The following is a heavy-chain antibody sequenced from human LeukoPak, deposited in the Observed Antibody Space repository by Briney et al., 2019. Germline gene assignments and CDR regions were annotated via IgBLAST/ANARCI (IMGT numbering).Heavy chain of an antibody. CDR1: GYTFTSYD. V-gene: IGHV1-8*01. D-gene: IGHD6-19*01. J-gene: IGHJ6*03. CDR2: MNPNSGNT. CDR3: ARYSSGWRPRGYYYYYMDV. Sequence: ASVKVSCKASGYTFTSYDINWVRQAPGQGLEWMGWMNPNSGNTGYAQKFQGRVTMTRNTSISTAYMELSSLRSEDTAVYYCARYSSGWRPRGYYYYYMDVWGKGTTVTISS.